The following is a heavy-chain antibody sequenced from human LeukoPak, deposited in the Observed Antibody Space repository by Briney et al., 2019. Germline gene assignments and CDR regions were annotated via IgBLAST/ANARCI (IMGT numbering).Heavy chain of an antibody. CDR2: ISYDGSNK. D-gene: IGHD3-3*01. Sequence: PGRSPRLSCAASGFTFSSYAMHWVRQTPGKGLEWVAVISYDGSNKYYADSVKGRFTISRDNSKNTLYLQMNSLRAEDTAVYYCARDSMDFWSGYYYYYYYVMDVWGQGTAVTVSS. CDR3: ARDSMDFWSGYYYYYYYVMDV. J-gene: IGHJ6*02. CDR1: GFTFSSYA. V-gene: IGHV3-30-3*01.